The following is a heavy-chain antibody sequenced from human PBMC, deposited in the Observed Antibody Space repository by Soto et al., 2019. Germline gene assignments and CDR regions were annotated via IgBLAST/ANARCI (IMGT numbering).Heavy chain of an antibody. CDR3: ARGSTTPASGES. D-gene: IGHD2-2*01. V-gene: IGHV1-18*01. J-gene: IGHJ5*02. CDR2: VSAYNGER. Sequence: QVQLVQSGPEVRKPGASVKVSCKASGYTLTNYGINWVRQAPGQGLEWMGWVSAYNGERSYAQNVQDRITMTTDTSTSTGYRELRSLRSDDAAVYYCARGSTTPASGESWGQGSLVTVSS. CDR1: GYTLTNYG.